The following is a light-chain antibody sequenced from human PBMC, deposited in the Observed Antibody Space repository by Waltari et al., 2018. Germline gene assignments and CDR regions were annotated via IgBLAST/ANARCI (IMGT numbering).Light chain of an antibody. CDR1: SSNIGSNY. J-gene: IGLJ3*02. V-gene: IGLV1-47*01. CDR3: AAWDDSLSGWL. CDR2: RNN. Sequence: QSVLTQPPSASGTPGQRVTISCSGSSSNIGSNYVYWYQQLPGTAPKLLIYRNNRRPTGVPDRFAVSKSGTSDSLAISGLRSEDEADYYCAAWDDSLSGWLFGGGTKLTVL.